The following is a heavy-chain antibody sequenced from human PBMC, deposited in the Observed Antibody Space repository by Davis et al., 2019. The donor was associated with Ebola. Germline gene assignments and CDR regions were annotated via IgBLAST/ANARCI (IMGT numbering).Heavy chain of an antibody. Sequence: GGSLRLSCAASGFTFSSYAMSWVRQAPGKGLEWVSVISGSGGNTYYADSVKGRFTISRDNSKNTLYLQMNSLRAEDTAAYYCAKNLFGRSSFGEFWGQGTLVTVSS. V-gene: IGHV3-23*01. CDR1: GFTFSSYA. D-gene: IGHD3-10*01. J-gene: IGHJ4*02. CDR2: ISGSGGNT. CDR3: AKNLFGRSSFGEF.